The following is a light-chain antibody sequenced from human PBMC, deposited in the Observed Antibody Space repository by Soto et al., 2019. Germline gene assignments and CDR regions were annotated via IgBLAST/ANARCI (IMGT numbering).Light chain of an antibody. CDR1: QSISSW. J-gene: IGKJ1*01. CDR3: QQYNSYPRT. Sequence: DIQMTQSPSTLSASVGDRVTITCRASQSISSWLAWYQQKPGKAPKLLIYKASSLESGVPSRFSGSGSGTEFTLTISSLKPDDFATYYSQQYNSYPRTFGQGPKVEIK. V-gene: IGKV1-5*03. CDR2: KAS.